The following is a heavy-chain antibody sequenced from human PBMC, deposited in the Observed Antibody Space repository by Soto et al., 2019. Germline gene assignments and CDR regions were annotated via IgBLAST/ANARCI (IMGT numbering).Heavy chain of an antibody. D-gene: IGHD3-22*01. V-gene: IGHV1-69*13. Sequence: SVKVSCKASGGTFSSYAISWVRQAPGQGLERMGGIIPIFDTTNYAQKFQGRVTITADESTSTAYMELSSLRSEDTAVYYCARNGLSYYDSREYYHYGMDVWGQGTTVTVSS. CDR1: GGTFSSYA. CDR3: ARNGLSYYDSREYYHYGMDV. CDR2: IIPIFDTT. J-gene: IGHJ6*02.